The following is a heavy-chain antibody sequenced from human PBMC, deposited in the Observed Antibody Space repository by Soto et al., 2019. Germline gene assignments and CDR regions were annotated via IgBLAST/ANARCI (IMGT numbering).Heavy chain of an antibody. CDR3: GRHFDY. V-gene: IGHV4-59*08. CDR2: IYYSGST. CDR1: GGSISSYY. J-gene: IGHJ4*02. Sequence: QVQLQESGPGLVKPSETLSLTCTVSGGSISSYYWSWIRQPPGKGLEWIGYIYYSGSTNYNPSHKSRVTISVDTSKNQSSLKLSSVTAAHTAVYYCGRHFDYWGQGTLVTVSS.